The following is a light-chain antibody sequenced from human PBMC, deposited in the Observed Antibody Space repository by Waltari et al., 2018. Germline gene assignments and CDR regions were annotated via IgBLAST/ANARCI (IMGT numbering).Light chain of an antibody. CDR2: KDS. CDR3: QSVDSSGTYVV. V-gene: IGLV3-25*03. Sequence: SYELTQPPSVSVSPGQTARITCPGDALPKQYAYWYQQKPGQAPVLVIYKDSERPSGIPERFSGSSSGTTVTLTISGVQAEDEADYYCQSVDSSGTYVVFGGGTKLTVL. CDR1: ALPKQY. J-gene: IGLJ2*01.